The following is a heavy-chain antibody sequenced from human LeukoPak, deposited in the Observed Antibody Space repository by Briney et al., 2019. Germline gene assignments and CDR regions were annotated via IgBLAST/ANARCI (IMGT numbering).Heavy chain of an antibody. Sequence: ASVKVSCKASGGTFSSYAISWVRQAPGQGLEWMGGIIPIFGTANYAQKFQGRVTITADESTSTAYMELSSLRSEDTAVYYCARGYDWYYYMDVWGKGTTVTISS. CDR1: GGTFSSYA. CDR3: ARGYDWYYYMDV. CDR2: IIPIFGTA. V-gene: IGHV1-69*13. J-gene: IGHJ6*03. D-gene: IGHD3-3*01.